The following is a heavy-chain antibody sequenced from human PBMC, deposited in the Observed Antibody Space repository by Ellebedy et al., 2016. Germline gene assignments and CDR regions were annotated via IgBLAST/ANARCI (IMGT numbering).Heavy chain of an antibody. J-gene: IGHJ4*02. CDR2: IYQDGSER. CDR3: ARDLGYYKFES. CDR1: GLTSW. Sequence: GGSLRLSXAASGLTSWMNWVRQAPGKGLEWVANIYQDGSERQYVDSVKGRFTISRDNAKNSLYLQMNSLRAEDTAVYYCARDLGYYKFESWGQGTLVTVSS. D-gene: IGHD1-26*01. V-gene: IGHV3-7*01.